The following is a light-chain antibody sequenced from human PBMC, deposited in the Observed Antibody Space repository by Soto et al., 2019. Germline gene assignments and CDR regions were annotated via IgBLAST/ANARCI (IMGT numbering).Light chain of an antibody. CDR3: QQSYST. CDR2: DAS. V-gene: IGKV1-39*01. Sequence: DIPMTQSPSSLSASVGDRVTITCRASQSISSYLNWYQQKPGKAPKLLIYDASSLQSGVPSTFSGSGSGTDFTLTISSLQPEDFATYYCQQSYSTFGGGTKVDIK. CDR1: QSISSY. J-gene: IGKJ4*01.